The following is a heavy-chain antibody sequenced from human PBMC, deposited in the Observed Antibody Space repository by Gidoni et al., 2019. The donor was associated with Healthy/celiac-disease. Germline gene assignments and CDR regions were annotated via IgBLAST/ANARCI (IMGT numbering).Heavy chain of an antibody. CDR3: ARQGRGLRSSSGMDV. D-gene: IGHD4-17*01. Sequence: EVQLVQSGAAVKKPGESLRISCKGSGDSFTSYWVSWVRPMPGKGLEGMGRIDPSDSYTNYSPSFQGHVTISADKSISTAYLQWSSLKASDTAMYYCARQGRGLRSSSGMDVWGQGTTVTVSS. J-gene: IGHJ6*02. V-gene: IGHV5-10-1*01. CDR1: GDSFTSYW. CDR2: IDPSDSYT.